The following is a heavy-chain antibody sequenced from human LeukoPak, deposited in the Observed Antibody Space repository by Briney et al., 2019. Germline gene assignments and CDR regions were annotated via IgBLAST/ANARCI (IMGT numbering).Heavy chain of an antibody. CDR3: ARDSGSAAGKGEFDP. V-gene: IGHV3-23*01. D-gene: IGHD6-13*01. J-gene: IGHJ5*02. CDR1: GFRFSTSA. Sequence: GASLRLSCAASGFRFSTSAMSWVRQAPGKGLEWVSGISDSGASTFYADSVKGRFTISRDNAKNSLYLQMNSLRAEDTAVYYCARDSGSAAGKGEFDPWGQGTLVTVSS. CDR2: ISDSGAST.